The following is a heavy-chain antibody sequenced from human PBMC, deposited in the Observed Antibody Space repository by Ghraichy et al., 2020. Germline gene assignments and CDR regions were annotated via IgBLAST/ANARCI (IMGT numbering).Heavy chain of an antibody. CDR3: ARGVGGYSGYGSLDY. J-gene: IGHJ4*02. CDR1: GGSISSYY. CDR2: IYYSGST. Sequence: SETLSLTCTVSGGSISSYYWSWIRQPPGKGLEWIGYIYYSGSTNYNPSLKSRVTISVDTSKNQFSLKLSSVTAADTAVYYYARGVGGYSGYGSLDYWGQGTLVTVSS. V-gene: IGHV4-59*12. D-gene: IGHD5-12*01.